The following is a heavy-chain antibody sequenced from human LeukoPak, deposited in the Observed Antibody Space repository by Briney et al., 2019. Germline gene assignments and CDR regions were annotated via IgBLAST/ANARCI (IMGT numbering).Heavy chain of an antibody. CDR1: GFTFSTYW. D-gene: IGHD1-26*01. V-gene: IGHV3-74*01. CDR3: ARDRSGGADY. J-gene: IGHJ4*02. Sequence: PGGSLRLSCAASGFTFSTYWMHWVRQAPGTGLVRVSLINSDGSSTNYADSVKGRFTISRDNSKNTLYLQMNSLRAEDTAVYYCARDRSGGADYWGQGTLVTVSS. CDR2: INSDGSST.